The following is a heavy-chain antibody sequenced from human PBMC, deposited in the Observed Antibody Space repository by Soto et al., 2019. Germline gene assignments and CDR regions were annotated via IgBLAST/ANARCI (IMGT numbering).Heavy chain of an antibody. Sequence: EVQLVESGGGLVQPGGSLRLSCAASGFTLSSYWMSWVRQAPGKGLEWVANIKQDGSEKYYVDSAKGRFTISRDTAKSSLYLQLNSLRAEDTAVYYCAREYGSSYSPRYYGMDVWGQGTTVTVSS. CDR3: AREYGSSYSPRYYGMDV. V-gene: IGHV3-7*05. D-gene: IGHD6-13*01. J-gene: IGHJ6*02. CDR2: IKQDGSEK. CDR1: GFTLSSYW.